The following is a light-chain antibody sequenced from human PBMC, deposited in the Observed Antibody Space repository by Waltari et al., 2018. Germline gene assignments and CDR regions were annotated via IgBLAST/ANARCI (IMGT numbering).Light chain of an antibody. CDR3: CSFRSSSTWV. CDR2: DVT. Sequence: QSALTQPASVSGSPGQSITLSCTGTSSDGGGYTYVSWYQQHPGKAPKLMIYDVTNRPSGVSNRFSGSKSGNTASLTISGLQAEDEADYYCCSFRSSSTWVFGGGTKLTVL. V-gene: IGLV2-14*01. CDR1: SSDGGGYTY. J-gene: IGLJ3*02.